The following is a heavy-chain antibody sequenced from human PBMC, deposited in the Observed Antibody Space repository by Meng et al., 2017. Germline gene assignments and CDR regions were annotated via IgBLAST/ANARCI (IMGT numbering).Heavy chain of an antibody. CDR2: IYWNDDK. J-gene: IGHJ1*01. CDR1: GFSPSTSGVG. CDR3: AHIPYSSSWYEYFQH. Sequence: QTTLKGSVPHLVKPPQTLPLTCTFSGFSPSTSGVGVGWIRQPPGKALEWLALIYWNDDKRYSPSLKSRLTITKDTSKNQVVLTMTNMDPVDTATYYCAHIPYSSSWYEYFQHWGQGTLVTVSS. D-gene: IGHD6-13*01. V-gene: IGHV2-5*01.